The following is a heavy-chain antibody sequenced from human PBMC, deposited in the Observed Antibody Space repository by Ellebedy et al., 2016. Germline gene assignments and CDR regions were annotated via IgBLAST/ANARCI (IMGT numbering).Heavy chain of an antibody. CDR3: ARGGSSRGINAFDI. CDR1: GGSISSYY. J-gene: IGHJ3*02. D-gene: IGHD6-6*01. Sequence: SETLSLTXTVSGGSISSYYWSWIRQPPGKGLEWIGYIYYSGSTNYNPSLKSRVTISVDTSKNQFSLKLSSVTAADTAVYYCARGGSSRGINAFDIWGQGTMVTVSS. V-gene: IGHV4-59*01. CDR2: IYYSGST.